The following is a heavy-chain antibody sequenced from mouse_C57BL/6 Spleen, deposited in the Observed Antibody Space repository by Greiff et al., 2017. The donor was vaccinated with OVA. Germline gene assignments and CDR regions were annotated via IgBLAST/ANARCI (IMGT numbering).Heavy chain of an antibody. Sequence: VQLQQPGAELVKPGASVKVSCKASGYTFTDYNMDWVKQSHGKSLEWIGDINPNNGGTIYNQKFKGKATLTVDKSSSTAYMELRSLTSEDTAVYYCATYDYEGFAYWGQGTLVTVSA. V-gene: IGHV1-18*01. J-gene: IGHJ3*01. CDR1: GYTFTDYN. D-gene: IGHD2-4*01. CDR3: ATYDYEGFAY. CDR2: INPNNGGT.